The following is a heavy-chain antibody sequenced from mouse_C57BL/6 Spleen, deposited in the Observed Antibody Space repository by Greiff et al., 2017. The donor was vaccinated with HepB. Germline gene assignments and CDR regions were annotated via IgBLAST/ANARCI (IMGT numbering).Heavy chain of an antibody. CDR1: GYTFTSYW. CDR2: IDPSDSET. J-gene: IGHJ4*01. Sequence: QVQLQQPGAELVRPGSSVKLSCKASGYTFTSYWMHWVKQRPIQGLEWIGNIDPSDSETHYNQKFKDKATLTVDKSSSTAYMQLSSLTSEDSAVYYCARGRYGSSYLYAMDYWGQGTSVTVSS. D-gene: IGHD1-1*01. V-gene: IGHV1-52*01. CDR3: ARGRYGSSYLYAMDY.